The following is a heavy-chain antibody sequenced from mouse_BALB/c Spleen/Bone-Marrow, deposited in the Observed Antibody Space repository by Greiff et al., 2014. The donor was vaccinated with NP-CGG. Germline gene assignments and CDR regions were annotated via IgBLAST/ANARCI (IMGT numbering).Heavy chain of an antibody. CDR2: INSGSGGT. D-gene: IGHD2-4*01. J-gene: IGHJ4*01. Sequence: VHLVESGAELVRPGTSVKVSCKGSGYAFTNYLIEWVKQRPGQGLEWIGVINSGSGGTKYNEKFKGKATLTADKSSSTAYMQLSSLISDDSAVYFCARAITDAMDYWGQGTSVTVSS. V-gene: IGHV1-54*01. CDR1: GYAFTNYL. CDR3: ARAITDAMDY.